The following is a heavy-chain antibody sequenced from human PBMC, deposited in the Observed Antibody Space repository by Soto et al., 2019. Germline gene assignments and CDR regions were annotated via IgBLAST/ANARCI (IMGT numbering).Heavy chain of an antibody. CDR1: GFTFSSYA. CDR2: ISGSGGST. D-gene: IGHD5-18*01. CDR3: AKDLSSIQLALDY. V-gene: IGHV3-23*01. J-gene: IGHJ4*02. Sequence: PGGSLRLSCAASGFTFSSYAMSWVRQAPGKGLEWVSAISGSGGSTYYADSVKGRFTISRDNPKNTLYLQMNSLRAEDTAVYYCAKDLSSIQLALDYWGQGTLVTVSS.